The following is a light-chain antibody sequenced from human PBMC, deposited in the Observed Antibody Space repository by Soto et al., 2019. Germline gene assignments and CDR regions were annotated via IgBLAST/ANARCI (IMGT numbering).Light chain of an antibody. V-gene: IGLV2-14*01. CDR1: SSDIGDYNS. J-gene: IGLJ2*01. Sequence: QSALTQPASVSGSPGQSITISCIGTSSDIGDYNSVSWYQHHPGKAPKLMIYDVSSRPSAVSNRFSGSKSGNTASLTISGLQAEDEADYYCSSYRSTDTVIFGGGTKVTVL. CDR2: DVS. CDR3: SSYRSTDTVI.